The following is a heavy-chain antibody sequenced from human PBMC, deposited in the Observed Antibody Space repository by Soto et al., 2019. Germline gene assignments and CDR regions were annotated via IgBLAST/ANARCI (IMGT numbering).Heavy chain of an antibody. CDR1: GYTLTDYY. V-gene: IGHV1-2*02. CDR3: ARSTGSSSYYGMDG. J-gene: IGHJ6*02. Sequence: GASVKVSCKASGYTLTDYYMHWVRQAPGQGLEWMGWINPKNGDTNSAQKFRGRVTMTRDTSISTAYLELSSLRSHATAVYYCARSTGSSSYYGMDGCRQETTVTISS. D-gene: IGHD1-26*01. CDR2: INPKNGDT.